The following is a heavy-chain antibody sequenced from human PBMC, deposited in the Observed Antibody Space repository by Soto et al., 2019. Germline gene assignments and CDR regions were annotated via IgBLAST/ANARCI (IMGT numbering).Heavy chain of an antibody. V-gene: IGHV1-8*01. D-gene: IGHD3-10*01. CDR3: ARTLWQKGSGAFPPRYYYYYMDV. J-gene: IGHJ6*03. CDR1: GYTFTSYD. CDR2: MNPNSGNT. Sequence: ASVKVSCKASGYTFTSYDINWVRQATGQGLEWMGWMNPNSGNTGYAQKFQGRVTMTRNTSISTAYMELSSLRSEDTAVYYCARTLWQKGSGAFPPRYYYYYMDVWGKGTTVTVSS.